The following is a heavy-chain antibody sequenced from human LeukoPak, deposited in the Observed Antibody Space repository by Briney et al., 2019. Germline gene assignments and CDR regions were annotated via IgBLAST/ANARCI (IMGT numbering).Heavy chain of an antibody. J-gene: IGHJ4*02. Sequence: GGSLRFSCAASGFTFSDYYMSWIRQAPGKGLEWVSYINSSGSSIYYEDSVRGRFTISTDNTKTSLYLQMHSLRAKATAVYSCSRVSLSNSPNHHPHWGQGTLVTVSS. V-gene: IGHV3-11*01. CDR2: INSSGSSI. D-gene: IGHD4-11*01. CDR3: SRVSLSNSPNHHPH. CDR1: GFTFSDYY.